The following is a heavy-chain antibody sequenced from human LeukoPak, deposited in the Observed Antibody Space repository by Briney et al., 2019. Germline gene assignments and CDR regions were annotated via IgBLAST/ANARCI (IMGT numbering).Heavy chain of an antibody. Sequence: SETLSLTCSVSGGSISGYYWSWIRQPPGKGLDWIGTIRYTGTTNYNPSLKSRVIISVDMSKNQLPLNLNSLIAADTAVYYCARGVGTVVRGISQGLDYWGQGILVTVSS. CDR2: IRYTGTT. J-gene: IGHJ4*02. V-gene: IGHV4-59*01. D-gene: IGHD3-10*02. CDR3: ARGVGTVVRGISQGLDY. CDR1: GGSISGYY.